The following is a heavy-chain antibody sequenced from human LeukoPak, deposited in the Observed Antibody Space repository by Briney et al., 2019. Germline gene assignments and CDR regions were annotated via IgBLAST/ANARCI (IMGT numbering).Heavy chain of an antibody. V-gene: IGHV4-59*01. J-gene: IGHJ4*02. D-gene: IGHD3-22*01. CDR1: GGSISSYY. Sequence: RASETVSLTCTVSGGSISSYYWSWIRQPPGKGLEWIGYIYYSGSTNYNPSLKSRVTISVDTSKNQFSLKLSSVTAADTAVYYCARDDRFGYDSSGYSEWGQATLDTDSS. CDR2: IYYSGST. CDR3: ARDDRFGYDSSGYSE.